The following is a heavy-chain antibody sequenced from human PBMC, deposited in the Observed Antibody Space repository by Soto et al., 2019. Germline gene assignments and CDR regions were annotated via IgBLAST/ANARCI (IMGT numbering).Heavy chain of an antibody. CDR2: INHSGST. Sequence: QVQLQQWGAGLLKPSETLSLTCAVYGGSFSGYYWSWIRQPPGKGLEWIGEINHSGSTNYNPSLKSRVTTSVDTSKNQFSLKLSSVTAAYTAVYYCARGKAINDFWSGSHFGYGMDVWGQGTTVTVSS. V-gene: IGHV4-34*01. D-gene: IGHD3-3*01. CDR1: GGSFSGYY. J-gene: IGHJ6*02. CDR3: ARGKAINDFWSGSHFGYGMDV.